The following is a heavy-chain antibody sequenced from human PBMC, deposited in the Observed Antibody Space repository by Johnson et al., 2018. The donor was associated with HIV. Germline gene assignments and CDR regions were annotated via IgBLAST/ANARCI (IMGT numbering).Heavy chain of an antibody. Sequence: VQLVESGGGVVQPGRSLRLSCAASGITFDDYGMSWVRQAPGKGLEWVSGINWDGGSAGYADSVTGRFTISRDNAKNSLYLQMNSLRAEDTALYYCAKDISHDYGGNGGAFDIWGQGTMVTVSS. CDR1: GITFDDYG. J-gene: IGHJ3*02. CDR3: AKDISHDYGGNGGAFDI. D-gene: IGHD4-23*01. V-gene: IGHV3-20*04. CDR2: INWDGGSA.